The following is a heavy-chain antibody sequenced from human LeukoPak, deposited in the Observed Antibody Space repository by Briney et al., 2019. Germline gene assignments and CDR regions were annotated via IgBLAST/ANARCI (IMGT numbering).Heavy chain of an antibody. Sequence: SVKVSCKASGATFSSYAISWVRHAPGQGLEWMGRIIPILGIANYAQKFQGRVTITADKSTSTAYMELSSLRSEDTAVYYCARDLDCGGDCYGYYYYYGMDVWGQGTTVTVSS. D-gene: IGHD2-21*02. V-gene: IGHV1-69*04. CDR2: IIPILGIA. CDR3: ARDLDCGGDCYGYYYYYGMDV. CDR1: GATFSSYA. J-gene: IGHJ6*02.